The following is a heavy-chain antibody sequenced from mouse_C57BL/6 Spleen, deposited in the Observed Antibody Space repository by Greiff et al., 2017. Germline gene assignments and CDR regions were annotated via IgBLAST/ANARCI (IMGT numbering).Heavy chain of an antibody. CDR3: ARPFYYGYAMDY. J-gene: IGHJ4*01. CDR2: IYPGDGDT. CDR1: GYAFSSSW. Sequence: VQLQQSGPELVKPGASVKISCKASGYAFSSSWMNWVKQRPGKGLEWIGRIYPGDGDTNYNGKFKGKATLTADKSSSTAYMQLSSLTSEDSAVYFCARPFYYGYAMDYWGQGTSVTVSS. D-gene: IGHD2-1*01. V-gene: IGHV1-82*01.